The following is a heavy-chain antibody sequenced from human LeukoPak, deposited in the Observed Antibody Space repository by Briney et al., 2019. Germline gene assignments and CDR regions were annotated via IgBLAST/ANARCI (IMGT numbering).Heavy chain of an antibody. V-gene: IGHV3-23*01. Sequence: GGALRLSSAPSVFTFSSYAMSWVRQAPGEGLDGVSAISGSGGSTYYADSVKGRFTISRDNSKNTLYLQMNSLRAEDTAVYYCAKDCGGDCYTSWGQGTLVTVSS. CDR1: VFTFSSYA. J-gene: IGHJ4*02. CDR3: AKDCGGDCYTS. D-gene: IGHD2-21*02. CDR2: ISGSGGST.